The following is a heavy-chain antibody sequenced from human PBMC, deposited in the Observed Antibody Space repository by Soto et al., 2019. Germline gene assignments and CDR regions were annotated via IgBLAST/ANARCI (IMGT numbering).Heavy chain of an antibody. CDR2: INHSGST. Sequence: PSETLSLTCAVYGGSSSGYYWSWIRQPPGKGLEWIGEINHSGSTNYNPSLKSRVTISVDTSKDQFSLKLSSVTAADTAVYYCARDSSSWYPNTTFDYWGQGTLVTVSS. J-gene: IGHJ4*02. D-gene: IGHD6-13*01. V-gene: IGHV4-34*01. CDR3: ARDSSSWYPNTTFDY. CDR1: GGSSSGYY.